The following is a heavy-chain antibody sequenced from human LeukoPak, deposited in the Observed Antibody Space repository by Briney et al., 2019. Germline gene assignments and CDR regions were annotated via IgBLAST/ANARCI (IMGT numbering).Heavy chain of an antibody. Sequence: GGPLRLSCVGSGFTFTTYWMSWVRQAPGKGLEWVANIKQDGSEKYYVDSVKGRFTISRDNANNSLYLQMNSLRAGDTAVYYCARDPGSAFGGVIVKVYYYYMDVWGKGTTVTASS. V-gene: IGHV3-7*01. CDR3: ARDPGSAFGGVIVKVYYYYMDV. CDR1: GFTFTTYW. D-gene: IGHD3-16*02. CDR2: IKQDGSEK. J-gene: IGHJ6*03.